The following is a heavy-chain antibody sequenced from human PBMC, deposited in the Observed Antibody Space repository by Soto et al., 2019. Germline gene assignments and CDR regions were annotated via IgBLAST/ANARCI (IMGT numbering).Heavy chain of an antibody. J-gene: IGHJ2*01. V-gene: IGHV1-8*01. CDR3: AGVAHSSSWGYWYFDL. Sequence: QVQLVQSGAEVKKPGASVKVSCKASGYTFTSYDINWVRQATGQGLEWMGWMNPNSGNTGYAQKFQGRVTMTRTTSISTAYMELSSLRSEDTAVYYCAGVAHSSSWGYWYFDLWGRGTLVTVSS. CDR1: GYTFTSYD. D-gene: IGHD6-13*01. CDR2: MNPNSGNT.